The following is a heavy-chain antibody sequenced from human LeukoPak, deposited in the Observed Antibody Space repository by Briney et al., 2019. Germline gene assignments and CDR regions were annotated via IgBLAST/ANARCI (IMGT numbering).Heavy chain of an antibody. V-gene: IGHV4-38-2*02. CDR1: GYSISSGYY. CDR2: IYHSGST. J-gene: IGHJ6*02. D-gene: IGHD3-22*01. CDR3: ARDSTITMIVVVPRYYYGMDV. Sequence: SETLSLTCTVSGYSISSGYYWGWIRQPPGKGLEWIGSIYHSGSTYYNPSLKSRVTISVDTSKNQFSLKLSSVTAADTAVYYCARDSTITMIVVVPRYYYGMDVWGQGTTVTVSS.